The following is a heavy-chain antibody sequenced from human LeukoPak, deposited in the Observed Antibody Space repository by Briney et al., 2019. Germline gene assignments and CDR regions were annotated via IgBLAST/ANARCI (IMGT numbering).Heavy chain of an antibody. CDR2: IIPILGIA. CDR1: GGTFSSYA. V-gene: IGHV1-69*04. J-gene: IGHJ5*02. D-gene: IGHD3-3*01. Sequence: SVKVSCKASGGTFSSYAISWVRQAPGQGPEWMGRIIPILGIANYAQKFQGRVTITADKSTSTAYMELSSLRSEDTAVYYCARVLDYDFWSGTHNWFDPWGQGTLVTVSS. CDR3: ARVLDYDFWSGTHNWFDP.